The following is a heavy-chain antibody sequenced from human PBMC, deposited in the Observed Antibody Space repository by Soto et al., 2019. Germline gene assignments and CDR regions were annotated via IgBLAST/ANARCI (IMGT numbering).Heavy chain of an antibody. CDR2: IYYSGST. CDR3: ASLLWFGEYYYYYMDV. J-gene: IGHJ6*03. D-gene: IGHD3-10*01. CDR1: GGSISSYY. Sequence: SETLSLTCTVSGGSISSYYWSWIRQPPGKGLEWIGYIYYSGSTNYNPSLKSRVTISVDTSKNQFSLKLSSVTAADTAVYYCASLLWFGEYYYYYMDVWGKGTTVTVSS. V-gene: IGHV4-59*01.